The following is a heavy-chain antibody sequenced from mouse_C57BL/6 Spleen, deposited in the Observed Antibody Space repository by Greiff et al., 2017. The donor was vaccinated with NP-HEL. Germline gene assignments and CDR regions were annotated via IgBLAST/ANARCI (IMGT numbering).Heavy chain of an antibody. J-gene: IGHJ3*01. CDR1: GFSLGTSCMG. CDR2: IYCDDDK. D-gene: IGHD2-4*01. Sequence: QVTLKVSGPGILLSSPTLRLNCSFPGFSLGTSCMGVSWIRQPSGKGLEWPAHIYCDDDKSYNPSLKSRLTISKDTSRNQVFLKITSVDTADTATYYCARGGYDYEAAWLAYWGQGTLVTVSA. V-gene: IGHV8-12*01. CDR3: ARGGYDYEAAWLAY.